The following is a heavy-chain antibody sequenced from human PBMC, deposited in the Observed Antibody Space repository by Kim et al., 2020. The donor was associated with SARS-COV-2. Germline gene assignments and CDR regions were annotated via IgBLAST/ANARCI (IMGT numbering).Heavy chain of an antibody. CDR1: GFTFSSYN. J-gene: IGHJ4*02. CDR2: ISTSSSYI. CDR3: AISYNAVAGM. D-gene: IGHD6-19*01. V-gene: IGHV3-21*01. Sequence: GGSLRLSCAASGFTFSSYNLNWVRQAPGKGLEWVSSISTSSSYIYYADSVKGRFTISRDNAKNSLDLLMNSLRAEDTAVYYCAISYNAVAGMWGQGTRV.